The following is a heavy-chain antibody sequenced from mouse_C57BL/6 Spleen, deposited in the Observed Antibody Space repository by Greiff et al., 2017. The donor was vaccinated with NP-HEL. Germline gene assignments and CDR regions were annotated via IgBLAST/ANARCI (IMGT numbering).Heavy chain of an antibody. V-gene: IGHV5-16*01. CDR2: INYDGSST. CDR1: GFTFSDYY. Sequence: EVQRVESEGGLVQPGSSMKLSCTASGFTFSDYYMAWVRQVPEKGLEWVANINYDGSSTYYLDSLKSRFIISRDNAKNILYLQMSSLKSEDTATYYCAREGGYFDVWGTGTTVTVSS. J-gene: IGHJ1*03. CDR3: AREGGYFDV.